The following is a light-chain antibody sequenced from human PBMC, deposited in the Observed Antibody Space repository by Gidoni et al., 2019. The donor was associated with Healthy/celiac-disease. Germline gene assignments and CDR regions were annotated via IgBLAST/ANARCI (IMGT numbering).Light chain of an antibody. J-gene: IGKJ3*01. CDR1: QSISSW. CDR2: KAS. CDR3: QQYNSYPFT. V-gene: IGKV1-5*03. Sequence: DIQMTQSPSTLSASVGDRVTITCRASQSISSWLAWYQQKPGKAPKLLIYKASSLESGVPSRFSGSGSGTAFTLTISSLQPDAFATYSCQQYNSYPFTFGPGTKVDIK.